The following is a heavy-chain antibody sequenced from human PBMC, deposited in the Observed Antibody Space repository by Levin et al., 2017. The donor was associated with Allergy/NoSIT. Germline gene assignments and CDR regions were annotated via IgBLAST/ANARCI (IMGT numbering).Heavy chain of an antibody. V-gene: IGHV3-30-3*01. J-gene: IGHJ4*02. Sequence: MGWVRQTPSKGLEWVAVISYDGSNKYYADSVKGRFTISRDNSKNTVYLQMNSLRAEDTAVYYCARDGDYYGSGSYSFFDYWGQGTLVTVSS. CDR2: ISYDGSNK. D-gene: IGHD3-10*01. CDR3: ARDGDYYGSGSYSFFDY.